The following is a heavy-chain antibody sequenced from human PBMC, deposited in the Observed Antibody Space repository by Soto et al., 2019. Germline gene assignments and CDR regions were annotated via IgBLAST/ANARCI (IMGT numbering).Heavy chain of an antibody. V-gene: IGHV1-2*02. CDR1: GFTFSAYY. CDR2: INPNSGGT. Sequence: GASVKVFCKASGFTFSAYYIYWVRQAPGQGLEWIGWINPNSGGTNNAQKFQGRVTMTRDTSTSTVYMELSALIPDDTAVYYCARSLLDEYSSSWRSAYYGMDVWGQGTTVTVSS. D-gene: IGHD6-13*01. J-gene: IGHJ6*02. CDR3: ARSLLDEYSSSWRSAYYGMDV.